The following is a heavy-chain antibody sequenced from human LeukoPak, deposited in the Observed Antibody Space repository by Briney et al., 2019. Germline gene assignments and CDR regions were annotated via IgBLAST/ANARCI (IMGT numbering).Heavy chain of an antibody. CDR1: GFTFSSYA. CDR2: ISSNGGST. J-gene: IGHJ4*02. V-gene: IGHV3-64*01. D-gene: IGHD2-15*01. CDR3: AGGSRSYYDY. Sequence: GGSLRLSCAASGFTFSSYAMHWVRQAPGKGLEYVSAISSNGGSTYYANSAKGRFTISRDNSKNTLYLQMGSLRAEDMAVYYCAGGSRSYYDYWGQGTLVTVSS.